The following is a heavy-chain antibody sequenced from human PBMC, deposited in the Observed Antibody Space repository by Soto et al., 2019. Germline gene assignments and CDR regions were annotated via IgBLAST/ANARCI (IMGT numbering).Heavy chain of an antibody. J-gene: IGHJ5*02. D-gene: IGHD3-22*01. Sequence: GGSLGLSFAASGFTFSYYYMNWIRLAPGKGLEWVSYISESGTSIFYADSVKGRFTISRDSARKSFYLHMSSLRVEHTAVYYCERDTEFIKSGFFDAWGQGTPVTVPS. CDR3: ERDTEFIKSGFFDA. CDR1: GFTFSYYY. V-gene: IGHV3-11*01. CDR2: ISESGTSI.